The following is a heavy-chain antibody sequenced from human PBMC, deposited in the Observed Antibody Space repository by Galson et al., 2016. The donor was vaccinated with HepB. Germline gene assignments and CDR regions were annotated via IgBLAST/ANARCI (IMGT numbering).Heavy chain of an antibody. J-gene: IGHJ2*01. Sequence: SVKVSCKASGGTFSSYIISWVRQAPGQGLEWMGRIIPIFATPNYAQKFQGRVTITADESTNTAYMELSSLRSEDTAVYYCARDAAYCGDDCHSPPYWSFDLWGRGTLVTVSS. D-gene: IGHD2-21*01. CDR2: IIPIFATP. V-gene: IGHV1-69*13. CDR3: ARDAAYCGDDCHSPPYWSFDL. CDR1: GGTFSSYI.